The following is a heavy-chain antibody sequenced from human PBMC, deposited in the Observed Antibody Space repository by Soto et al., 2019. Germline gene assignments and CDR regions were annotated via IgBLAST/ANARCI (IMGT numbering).Heavy chain of an antibody. D-gene: IGHD6-19*01. CDR2: IIPIFGTA. Sequence: GASVKVSCKASGGTFSSYAISWVRQAPGQGLEWMGGIIPIFGTANYAQKFQGRVTITADESTSTAYMELSSLRSEDTAVYYCARDGWGQWLVQHHYYYYGMDVWGQGTTVTVSS. CDR3: ARDGWGQWLVQHHYYYYGMDV. CDR1: GGTFSSYA. J-gene: IGHJ6*02. V-gene: IGHV1-69*13.